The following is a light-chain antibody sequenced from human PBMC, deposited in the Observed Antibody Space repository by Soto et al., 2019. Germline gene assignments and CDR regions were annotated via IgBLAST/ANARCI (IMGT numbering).Light chain of an antibody. J-gene: IGLJ3*02. CDR1: SSNIGSNY. Sequence: QSVLTQPPSVSAAPGQRVTISCSGSSSNIGSNYVSWYQQLPGTAPKLLIYDDDKRPSGIPDRFSGSKSGTSATLGITGLQTGDEAHYYCGTWDSSLSPWVFGGGTKVT. CDR2: DDD. CDR3: GTWDSSLSPWV. V-gene: IGLV1-51*01.